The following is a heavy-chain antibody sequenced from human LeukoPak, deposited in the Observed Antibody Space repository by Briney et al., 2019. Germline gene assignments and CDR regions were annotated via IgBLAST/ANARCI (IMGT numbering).Heavy chain of an antibody. CDR2: ISYDGSNK. Sequence: QPGRSPRLSCAASGFTFSSYGMHWVRQAPGKGLEWVAVISYDGSNKYYADSVKGRFTISRDNSKNTLYLQMNSLRAEDTAVYYCAKNYYYMDVWGKGTTVTVSS. V-gene: IGHV3-30*18. J-gene: IGHJ6*03. CDR1: GFTFSSYG. CDR3: AKNYYYMDV.